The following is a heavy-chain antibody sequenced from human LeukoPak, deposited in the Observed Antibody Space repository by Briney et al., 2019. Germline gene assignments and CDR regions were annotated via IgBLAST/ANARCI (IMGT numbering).Heavy chain of an antibody. J-gene: IGHJ6*02. V-gene: IGHV3-53*01. CDR1: GFTVSSNY. Sequence: GGSLRLSCAASGFTVSSNYMSCVRQAPGKGLEWVSVIYSGGSTNYADSVRGRFTISRENSKNTLYLQMNSLRDEDTAVYYCARGRYEISAAMDVWGQGTTVTVSS. CDR3: ARGRYEISAAMDV. CDR2: IYSGGST. D-gene: IGHD5-12*01.